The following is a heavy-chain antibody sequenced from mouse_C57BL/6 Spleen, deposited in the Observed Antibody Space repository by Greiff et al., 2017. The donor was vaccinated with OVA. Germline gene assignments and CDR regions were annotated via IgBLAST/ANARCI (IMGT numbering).Heavy chain of an antibody. CDR2: ISSGGDYI. J-gene: IGHJ2*01. Sequence: EVQLVESGEGLVKPGGSLKLSCAASGFTFSSYAMSWVRQTPEQRLEWVAYISSGGDYIYYADTVKGRFTISRDNARNTLYLQISSLKSEDTAMYYCTRAAAYDYAFDYWGQGTTLTVAS. V-gene: IGHV5-9-1*02. CDR1: GFTFSSYA. CDR3: TRAAAYDYAFDY. D-gene: IGHD2-4*01.